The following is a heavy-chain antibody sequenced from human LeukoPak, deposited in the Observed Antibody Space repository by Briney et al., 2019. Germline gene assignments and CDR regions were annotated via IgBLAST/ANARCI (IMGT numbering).Heavy chain of an antibody. V-gene: IGHV4-39*01. CDR3: ASYRGYSGYDYGFDY. D-gene: IGHD5-12*01. CDR2: IYYSGDT. Sequence: SETLSLTCTVSGGSTTNSNYYWGWIRQPPGKGLEWIGRIYYSGDTSYNPSLKSRVTISVDTSKNQFSLKLSSVTAADTAVYFCASYRGYSGYDYGFDYWGQGTLVTVSS. J-gene: IGHJ4*02. CDR1: GGSTTNSNYY.